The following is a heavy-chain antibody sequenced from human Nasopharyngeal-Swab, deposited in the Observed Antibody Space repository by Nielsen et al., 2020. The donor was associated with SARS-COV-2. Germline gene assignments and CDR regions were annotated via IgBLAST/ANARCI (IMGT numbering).Heavy chain of an antibody. V-gene: IGHV3-21*01. CDR3: AREGQIFGVVDYYYYGLDV. J-gene: IGHJ6*02. CDR1: GFTFSSYS. CDR2: ISSSSSYI. D-gene: IGHD3-3*01. Sequence: GASLQISCAASGFTFSSYSMNWVRQAPGKGLEWVSSISSSSSYIYYAGSVKGRFTISRDNAKNSLYLQMNSLRAEDTAVYYCAREGQIFGVVDYYYYGLDVWGQGTTVTVSS.